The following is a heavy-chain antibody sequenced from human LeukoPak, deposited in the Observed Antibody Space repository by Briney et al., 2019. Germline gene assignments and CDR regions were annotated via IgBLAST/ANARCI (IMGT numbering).Heavy chain of an antibody. CDR3: ASWTNMDV. D-gene: IGHD3/OR15-3a*01. V-gene: IGHV3-64*01. Sequence: SGGSLRLSCAASGFTFSSYAMHWVRQAPGKGLEYVSAISSNGGSTYYANSVKGRFTISRDNAKNSLYLQMNSLRAEDTAVYYCASWTNMDVWGKGTTVTVSS. J-gene: IGHJ6*04. CDR1: GFTFSSYA. CDR2: ISSNGGST.